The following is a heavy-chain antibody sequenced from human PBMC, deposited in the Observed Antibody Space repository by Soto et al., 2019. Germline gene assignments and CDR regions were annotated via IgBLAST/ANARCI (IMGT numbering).Heavy chain of an antibody. CDR2: IYYIGTT. CDR3: AREEKQWSSYGVDFEY. V-gene: IGHV4-61*01. CDR1: DGSVNSGNYY. J-gene: IGHJ4*02. Sequence: PSEPLSLTFSVSDGSVNSGNYYWSWIRQPPGKGLEWIGHIYYIGTTDYNPSLKSRVTISVDTSKNQFSLKVTSVTAADTAVYFCAREEKQWSSYGVDFEYWGQGLLVT. D-gene: IGHD5-18*01.